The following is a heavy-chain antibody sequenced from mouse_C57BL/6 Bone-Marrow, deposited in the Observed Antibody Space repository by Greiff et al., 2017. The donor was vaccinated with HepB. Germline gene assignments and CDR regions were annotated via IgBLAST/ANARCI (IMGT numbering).Heavy chain of an antibody. Sequence: HVQLQQSGAELVRPGASVTLSCKASGYTFTDYEMHWVKQTPVHGLEWIGAIDPETGGTAYNQKFKGKAILTADKSSSTAYMELRSLTSEDSAVYYCTRPHTLREYFDYWGQGTTLTVSS. CDR1: GYTFTDYE. J-gene: IGHJ2*01. D-gene: IGHD1-1*01. V-gene: IGHV1-15*01. CDR3: TRPHTLREYFDY. CDR2: IDPETGGT.